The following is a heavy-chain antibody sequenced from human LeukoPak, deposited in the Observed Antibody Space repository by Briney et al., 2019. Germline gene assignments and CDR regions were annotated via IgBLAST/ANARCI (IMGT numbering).Heavy chain of an antibody. CDR3: ARVPGYSYGYDY. CDR2: INWNGGST. Sequence: GGSLRLSCAASGFTFDDYGMSWVRQAPGKGLEWVSGINWNGGSTGYADSVKGRFTISRDNAKNSLYLQMNSLRVEDTAVYYCARVPGYSYGYDYWGQGTLVTVSS. V-gene: IGHV3-20*04. D-gene: IGHD5-18*01. CDR1: GFTFDDYG. J-gene: IGHJ4*02.